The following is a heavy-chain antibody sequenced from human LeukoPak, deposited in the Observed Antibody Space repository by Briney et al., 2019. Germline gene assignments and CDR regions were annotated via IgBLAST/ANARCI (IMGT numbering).Heavy chain of an antibody. CDR1: GYTFTGYY. V-gene: IGHV1-2*02. Sequence: SVTVSCKASGYTFTGYYMHWVRQAPGQGLEWMGWINPNRGGTNYAQKFHDRVTMTRDTSISTAYMELSRLRSDDTAVYYCARADSGYLYYFDYWGQGTLVTVSS. CDR2: INPNRGGT. D-gene: IGHD5-12*01. J-gene: IGHJ4*02. CDR3: ARADSGYLYYFDY.